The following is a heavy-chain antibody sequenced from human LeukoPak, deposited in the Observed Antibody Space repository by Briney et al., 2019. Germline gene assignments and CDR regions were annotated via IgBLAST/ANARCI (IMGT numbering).Heavy chain of an antibody. D-gene: IGHD3-22*01. Sequence: EASVKVSCKAPGGTFSSYAINWVRQAPGQGLEWMGGIIPVFGSANYAQRFQGRVTITADESTSTAYMELTSLRSADTAVYYCARGRDYYDSSGYGYWGQGTLVTVSS. CDR3: ARGRDYYDSSGYGY. V-gene: IGHV1-69*13. CDR1: GGTFSSYA. CDR2: IIPVFGSA. J-gene: IGHJ4*02.